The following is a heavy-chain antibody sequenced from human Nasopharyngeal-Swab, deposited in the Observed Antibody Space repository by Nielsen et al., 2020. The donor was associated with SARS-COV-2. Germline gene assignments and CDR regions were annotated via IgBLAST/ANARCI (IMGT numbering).Heavy chain of an antibody. J-gene: IGHJ3*02. Sequence: LSVIWTVAGGSISSYYWSWIRQPPGKGLEWIGYIYYSGSTNYNPSLKSRVTISVDTSKNQFSLKLSSVTAADTVVYYCARGGGLGYYDFWSGYSQTSDAFDIWGQGTMVTVSS. CDR3: ARGGGLGYYDFWSGYSQTSDAFDI. CDR1: GGSISSYY. V-gene: IGHV4-59*01. D-gene: IGHD3-3*01. CDR2: IYYSGST.